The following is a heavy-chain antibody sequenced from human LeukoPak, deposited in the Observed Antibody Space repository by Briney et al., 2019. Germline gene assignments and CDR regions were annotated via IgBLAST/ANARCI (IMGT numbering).Heavy chain of an antibody. CDR2: IYHSGST. Sequence: PSETLSLTCAVSGYSISSGYYWGWIWQPPGKGREWIGNIYHSGSTFYNPSLKSRVTISVDTSKNQFSLKVSSVTAADTAVYYCARVRSGSYYYFDYWGQGTLVTVSS. CDR3: ARVRSGSYYYFDY. CDR1: GYSISSGYY. V-gene: IGHV4-38-2*01. J-gene: IGHJ4*02. D-gene: IGHD1-26*01.